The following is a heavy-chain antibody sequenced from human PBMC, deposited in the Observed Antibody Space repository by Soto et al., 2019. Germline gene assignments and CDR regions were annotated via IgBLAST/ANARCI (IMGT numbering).Heavy chain of an antibody. J-gene: IGHJ5*02. D-gene: IGHD3-10*02. CDR2: ISAYNGNT. Sequence: ASVKVSCKASGYTFTSYGISWVRQAPGQGLERMGWISAYNGNTNYAQKLQGRVTMTTDTSTSTAYMELRSLRSDDTAVYYCARDRGYYVQYAVDWFDPWGQGTLVTVSS. V-gene: IGHV1-18*01. CDR3: ARDRGYYVQYAVDWFDP. CDR1: GYTFTSYG.